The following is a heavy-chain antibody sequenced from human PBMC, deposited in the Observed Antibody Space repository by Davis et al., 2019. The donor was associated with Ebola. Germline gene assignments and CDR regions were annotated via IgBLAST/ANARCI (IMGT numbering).Heavy chain of an antibody. D-gene: IGHD4-11*01. J-gene: IGHJ4*02. V-gene: IGHV4-39*01. Sequence: PSETLSLTCTVSGGSISSSSYYWGWIRQPPGKGLEWIGSIYYSGSTYYNPSLKSRVTISVDTSKNQFSLKLSSVTAADTAVYYCARRMSTTRFDYWGQGTLVTVSS. CDR1: GGSISSSSYY. CDR3: ARRMSTTRFDY. CDR2: IYYSGST.